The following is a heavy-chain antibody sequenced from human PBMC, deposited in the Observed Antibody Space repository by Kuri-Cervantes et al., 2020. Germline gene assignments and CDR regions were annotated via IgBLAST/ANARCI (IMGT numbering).Heavy chain of an antibody. D-gene: IGHD3-3*01. Sequence: ASVKVSRKASGYTFTGYYMHWVRQAPGQGLEWMGWINPNSGGTNYAQKFQGRVTMTRDTSISTAYMELSRVISEDTAVYYCARDFTTIFGVVEPYYYYGMDVWGQGTTVTVSS. CDR1: GYTFTGYY. CDR2: INPNSGGT. V-gene: IGHV1-2*02. J-gene: IGHJ6*02. CDR3: ARDFTTIFGVVEPYYYYGMDV.